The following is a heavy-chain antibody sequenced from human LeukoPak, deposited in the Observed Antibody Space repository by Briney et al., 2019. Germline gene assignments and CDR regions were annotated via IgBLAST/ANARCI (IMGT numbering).Heavy chain of an antibody. CDR2: ISAYNGNT. J-gene: IGHJ5*02. CDR3: ARYCSSTSCYYNWFDP. V-gene: IGHV1-18*01. CDR1: GYTFTSYG. D-gene: IGHD2-2*01. Sequence: GASVKVSCKASGYTFTSYGISWVRQAPGQGLEWMGWISAYNGNTNYAQKLQGRVTMTTDTSTSTAYMELRSLRSDDTAVHYCARYCSSTSCYYNWFDPWGQGTLVTVSS.